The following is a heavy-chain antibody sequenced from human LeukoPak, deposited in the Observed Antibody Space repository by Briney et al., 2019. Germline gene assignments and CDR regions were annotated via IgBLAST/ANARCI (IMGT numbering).Heavy chain of an antibody. CDR2: IWYDGSNK. CDR1: GFTFSSYG. CDR3: AKGTGGLTVAGKLRRIYGMDV. J-gene: IGHJ6*02. Sequence: GGSLRLSCAASGFTFSSYGMHWDRQAPGKGLEWVAVIWYDGSNKYYADSVKGRFTISRDNSKNTLYLQMNSLRAEDTAVYYCAKGTGGLTVAGKLRRIYGMDVWGQGTTVTVSS. D-gene: IGHD6-19*01. V-gene: IGHV3-33*06.